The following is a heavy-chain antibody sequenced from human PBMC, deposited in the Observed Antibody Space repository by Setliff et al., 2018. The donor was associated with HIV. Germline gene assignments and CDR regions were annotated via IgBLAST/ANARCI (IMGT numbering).Heavy chain of an antibody. CDR3: ARSESSGYSLPYTRFDA. CDR2: ISSSGNYI. CDR1: GFTFSIYT. D-gene: IGHD3-22*01. V-gene: IGHV3-21*01. J-gene: IGHJ5*02. Sequence: LRLSCAASGFTFSIYTINWVRQAPGKGLEWVSSISSSGNYINYAVSVKGRFTISRDNAKNSLDLQMNSLRAEDTAVYFCARSESSGYSLPYTRFDAWGQGALVTVSS.